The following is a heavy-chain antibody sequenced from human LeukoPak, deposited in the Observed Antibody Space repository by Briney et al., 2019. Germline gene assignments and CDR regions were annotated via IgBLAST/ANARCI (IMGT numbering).Heavy chain of an antibody. CDR3: ARARTYYDFWSGYPNDY. CDR1: GGSFSGYY. V-gene: IGHV4-34*01. D-gene: IGHD3-3*01. J-gene: IGHJ4*02. Sequence: PSETLSLTCAVYGGSFSGYYWSWIRQPPGKGLEWIGEINHSGSTNYNPSLKSRVTISVDTSKNQFSLKLSSVTAADTAVYYCARARTYYDFWSGYPNDYWGQGTLVTVSS. CDR2: INHSGST.